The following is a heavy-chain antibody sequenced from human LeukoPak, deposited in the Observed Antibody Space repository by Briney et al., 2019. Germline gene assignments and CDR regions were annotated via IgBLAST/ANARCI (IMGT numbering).Heavy chain of an antibody. CDR3: ARPSSLGYCSGGSCSYNWFDP. CDR2: INHSGGT. V-gene: IGHV4-34*01. J-gene: IGHJ5*02. CDR1: GGSFSGYY. Sequence: SETLSLTCAVYGGSFSGYYWSWIRQPPGKGLEWIGEINHSGGTNYNPSLKSRVTISVDTSKNQFSLKLSSVTAADTAVYYCARPSSLGYCSGGSCSYNWFDPWGQGTLVTVSS. D-gene: IGHD2-15*01.